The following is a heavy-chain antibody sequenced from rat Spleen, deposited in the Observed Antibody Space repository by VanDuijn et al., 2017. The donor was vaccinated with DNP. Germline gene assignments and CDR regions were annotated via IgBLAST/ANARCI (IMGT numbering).Heavy chain of an antibody. CDR2: ISYDGDRT. D-gene: IGHD1-12*02. CDR3: RRARYDGSYYYGHFDY. V-gene: IGHV5-20*01. J-gene: IGHJ2*01. CDR1: GFTFSNSD. Sequence: EVQLVESGGGLVQPGRSLKLSCAASGFTFSNSDVAWVRQAPKKGLEWLATISYDGDRTYYPDSVKGRFTIYRDYAKSSLYLQMDSLGSEDTATYYCRRARYDGSYYYGHFDYWGQGVMVTVSS.